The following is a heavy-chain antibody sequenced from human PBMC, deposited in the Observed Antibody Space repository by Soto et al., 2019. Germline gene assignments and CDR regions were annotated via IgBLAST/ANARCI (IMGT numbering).Heavy chain of an antibody. V-gene: IGHV1-69*01. CDR2: IIPLFGTA. CDR3: ATELGENPASPFDA. J-gene: IGHJ4*02. Sequence: QVQLVQSGADVKKPGSSVKVSCQASGVTFSSETLGWVRQAPGQGLEWVGGIIPLFGTASYAQKFQGRVTITADESTSTVYMALSSLRSDDKAVYFCATELGENPASPFDAWGQGTLVTVSS. D-gene: IGHD3-10*01. CDR1: GVTFSSET.